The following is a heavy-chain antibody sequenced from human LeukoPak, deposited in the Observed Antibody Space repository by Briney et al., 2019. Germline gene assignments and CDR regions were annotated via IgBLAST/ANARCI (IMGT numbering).Heavy chain of an antibody. CDR2: IYHSGST. CDR3: ARDRSGGSWFDP. CDR1: GGSISSGGYY. J-gene: IGHJ5*02. D-gene: IGHD2-15*01. Sequence: SQTLSLTCTVSGGSISSGGYYWSWIRQPPGKGLEWIGYIYHSGSTYYNPSLKSRVTISVDRSKNQFSLKLSSVTAADTAVYYCARDRSGGSWFDPWGQGTLVTVSS. V-gene: IGHV4-30-2*01.